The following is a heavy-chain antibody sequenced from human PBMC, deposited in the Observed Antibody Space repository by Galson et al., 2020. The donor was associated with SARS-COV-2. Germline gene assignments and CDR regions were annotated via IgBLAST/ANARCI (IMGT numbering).Heavy chain of an antibody. V-gene: IGHV1-3*01. D-gene: IGHD2-8*01. CDR1: GYTFTSYA. Sequence: ASVKVSCKASGYTFTSYAMHWVRQAPGQRIEWMGWINAGNGNTKYSQKFQGRVTITRDTSASTAYMELSSLRSEDTAVYYCARGFSLMVYASRGWFDPWGQGTLVTVSS. CDR3: ARGFSLMVYASRGWFDP. J-gene: IGHJ5*02. CDR2: INAGNGNT.